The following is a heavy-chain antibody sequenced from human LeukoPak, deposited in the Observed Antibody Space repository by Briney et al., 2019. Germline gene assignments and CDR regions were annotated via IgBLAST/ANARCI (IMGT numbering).Heavy chain of an antibody. CDR1: GYSISSGYY. CDR3: ARAEGYNWFDP. CDR2: IYHSGST. Sequence: PSETLSLTCTVSGYSISSGYYWGWIRQPPGKGLEWIGSIYHSGSTYYNPSPKSRVTISVDTSKNQFSLKLSSVTAADTAVYYCARAEGYNWFDPWGQGTLVTVSS. J-gene: IGHJ5*02. V-gene: IGHV4-38-2*02.